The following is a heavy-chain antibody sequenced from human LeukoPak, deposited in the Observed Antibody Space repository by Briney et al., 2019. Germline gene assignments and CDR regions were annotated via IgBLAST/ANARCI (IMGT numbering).Heavy chain of an antibody. CDR1: GGSISSSY. V-gene: IGHV4-59*01. D-gene: IGHD5-12*01. CDR2: IYYSGTT. CDR3: ARLGVSSGYDYELGFDY. J-gene: IGHJ4*02. Sequence: SETLSLTCIVSGGSISSSYWCWIRQPPGKGLEWIGCIYYSGTTNHNPSLKSRVTISVDTSKNQFSLELSSVTAADTAVYYCARLGVSSGYDYELGFDYWGQGTLVTVSS.